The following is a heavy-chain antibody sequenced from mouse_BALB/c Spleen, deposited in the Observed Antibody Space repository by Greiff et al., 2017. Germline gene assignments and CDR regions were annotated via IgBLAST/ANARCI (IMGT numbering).Heavy chain of an antibody. D-gene: IGHD2-1*01. CDR2: IDPENGNT. CDR1: GFNIKDYY. Sequence: EVQLQQSGAELVRPGALVKLSCKASGFNIKDYYMHWVKQRPEQGLEWIGWIDPENGNTIYDPKFQGQASITADTSSNTAYLQLSSLTSEDTAVYYCARGNYTCWYFDVWGAGTTVTVSA. J-gene: IGHJ1*01. V-gene: IGHV14-1*02. CDR3: ARGNYTCWYFDV.